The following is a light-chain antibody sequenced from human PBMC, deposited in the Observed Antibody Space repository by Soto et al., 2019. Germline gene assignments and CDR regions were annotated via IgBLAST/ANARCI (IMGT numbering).Light chain of an antibody. V-gene: IGLV2-14*01. J-gene: IGLJ1*01. CDR1: SSDVGAYDY. CDR3: SSYTSSSTYV. Sequence: QSALTQPASVSGSPGQSIAIACTGTSSDVGAYDYVSWYQQHPGQAPKVMIYDVTNRPSGVSNRFSGSKSGNTASLTISGLQAEDEADYYCSSYTSSSTYVFGTGTKLTVL. CDR2: DVT.